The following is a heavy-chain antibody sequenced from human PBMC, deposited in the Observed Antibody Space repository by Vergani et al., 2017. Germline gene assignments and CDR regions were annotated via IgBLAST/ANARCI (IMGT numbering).Heavy chain of an antibody. V-gene: IGHV3-43D*03. CDR3: AKSYSGWNLGGGY. CDR2: ISWDGGST. CDR1: GFTFDDYA. Sequence: EVQLVESGGVVVQLGGSLRLSCAASGFTFDDYAMHWVRQAPVKGLEWVSLISWDGGSTYYADSVKGRFTISRDNSKNSLYLQMNSLRAEDTALYYCAKSYSGWNLGGGYWGQGTLVTVSS. D-gene: IGHD6-19*01. J-gene: IGHJ4*02.